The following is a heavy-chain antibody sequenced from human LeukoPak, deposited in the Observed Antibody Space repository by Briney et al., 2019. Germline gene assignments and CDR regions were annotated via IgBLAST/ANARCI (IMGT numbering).Heavy chain of an antibody. V-gene: IGHV4-59*11. Sequence: TSETLSLTCTVSGASISPHYWTWIRQAPGRGLEWIGYVYYNGLTSYNASLRSRLILSVDTARNQVSLKLTSVTAADTAVYYCARHNLIGYYFDYWGQGTLVTVSS. CDR1: GASISPHY. J-gene: IGHJ4*02. CDR2: VYYNGLT. CDR3: ARHNLIGYYFDY. D-gene: IGHD3-16*01.